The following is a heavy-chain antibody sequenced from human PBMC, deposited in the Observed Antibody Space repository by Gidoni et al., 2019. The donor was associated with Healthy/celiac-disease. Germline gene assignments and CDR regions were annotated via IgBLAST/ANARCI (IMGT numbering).Heavy chain of an antibody. V-gene: IGHV3-7*01. CDR3: ARIIYGGNPFDAFDI. D-gene: IGHD4-17*01. CDR2: IKQDGSEK. Sequence: EVQLVESGGGLVQPGGSLRLSCAASGFTFSSYWMSWVRQAPGKGLEWVANIKQDGSEKYYVDSVKGRFTISRDNAKNSLYLQMNSLRAEDTAVYYCARIIYGGNPFDAFDIWGQGTMVTVSS. CDR1: GFTFSSYW. J-gene: IGHJ3*02.